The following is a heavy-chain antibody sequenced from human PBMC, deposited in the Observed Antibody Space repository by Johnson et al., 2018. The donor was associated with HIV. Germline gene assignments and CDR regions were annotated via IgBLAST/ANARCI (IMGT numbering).Heavy chain of an antibody. CDR3: ALGGSWYAFDI. CDR2: IRYDGNSK. CDR1: GFTFDDYV. Sequence: VQLVESGGYVVRPGGSLRLSCAASGFTFDDYVMTWVRQAPGKGLEWVAFIRYDGNSKYYIDSVKGRFTVSRDSSKNTLYLQMNSLRAEDTAVYYCALGGSWYAFDIWGQGTMVTVSS. V-gene: IGHV3-30*02. J-gene: IGHJ3*02. D-gene: IGHD2-15*01.